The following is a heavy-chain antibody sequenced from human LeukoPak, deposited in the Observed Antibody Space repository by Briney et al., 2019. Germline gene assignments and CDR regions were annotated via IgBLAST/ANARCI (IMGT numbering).Heavy chain of an antibody. V-gene: IGHV1-8*01. Sequence: ASVNVPCLTSGYTFTSYDINWVRQVTGQGLEWVGGMDGNSGKTAYAQNFLGRVTITRNTSISTAYMQLSSLRSEDTAVYYCARLYYYASSGYDALDIWGQGPVIPVSS. D-gene: IGHD3-22*01. CDR1: GYTFTSYD. J-gene: IGHJ3*02. CDR2: MDGNSGKT. CDR3: ARLYYYASSGYDALDI.